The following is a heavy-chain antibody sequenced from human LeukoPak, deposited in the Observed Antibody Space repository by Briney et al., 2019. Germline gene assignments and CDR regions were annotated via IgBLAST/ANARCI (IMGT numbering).Heavy chain of an antibody. J-gene: IGHJ3*02. Sequence: SETLSLTCTVSGGSVSNHYWSWVRQPPGRGLEWIGYIYYSGSTKCNPSLKSRVTISVDTSKNQFSLKLSSVTAADTAVYYCAREFYYDSSFSFDIWGQGTMVTVSS. CDR2: IYYSGST. V-gene: IGHV4-59*02. CDR3: AREFYYDSSFSFDI. D-gene: IGHD3-22*01. CDR1: GGSVSNHY.